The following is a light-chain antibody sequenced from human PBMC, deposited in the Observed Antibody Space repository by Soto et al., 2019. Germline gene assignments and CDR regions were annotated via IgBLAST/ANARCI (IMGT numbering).Light chain of an antibody. CDR1: SSDVGGYNY. Sequence: QSALTQPPSASGSPGQSVTISCTGTSSDVGGYNYVSWYQQHPGKAPKLMIYEVSKLPSGVPDRFSGSKSGNTASLTVSGLHAEDEADYYCSSYAGSNLVFGGGTKVTVL. J-gene: IGLJ2*01. CDR3: SSYAGSNLV. CDR2: EVS. V-gene: IGLV2-8*01.